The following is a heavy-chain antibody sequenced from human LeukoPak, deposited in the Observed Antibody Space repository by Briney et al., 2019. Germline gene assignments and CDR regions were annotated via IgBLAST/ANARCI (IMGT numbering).Heavy chain of an antibody. CDR2: ISSSGSTI. Sequence: PGGSLRLSCAASGFTFSDYYMSWIRQAPGKGLEWVSYISSSGSTIYYADSVKGRFTISRDNAKNSLYLQMNSLRAEDTAVYYCARDGEEYYYDSSPFDYWGQGTRVTVSS. J-gene: IGHJ4*02. CDR1: GFTFSDYY. V-gene: IGHV3-11*01. CDR3: ARDGEEYYYDSSPFDY. D-gene: IGHD3-22*01.